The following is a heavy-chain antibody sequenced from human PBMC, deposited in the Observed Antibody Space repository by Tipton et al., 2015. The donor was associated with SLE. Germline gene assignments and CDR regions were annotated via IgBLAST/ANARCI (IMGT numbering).Heavy chain of an antibody. V-gene: IGHV4-59*01. CDR1: GGSISGYY. D-gene: IGHD7-27*01. CDR2: INYSGNT. CDR3: ARGGLGSDLRGSIYFGY. Sequence: GLVKPSETLSLTCTVSGGSISGYYWNWIRQPPGKGLEWVGYINYSGNTNYNPSLKSRVTISVDTSKTHISLRLTSVTAADTAVYYCARGGLGSDLRGSIYFGYWGQGTLVTVSS. J-gene: IGHJ4*02.